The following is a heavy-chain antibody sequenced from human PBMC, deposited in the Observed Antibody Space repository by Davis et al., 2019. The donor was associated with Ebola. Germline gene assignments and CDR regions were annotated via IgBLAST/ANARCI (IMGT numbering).Heavy chain of an antibody. J-gene: IGHJ4*02. Sequence: GESLKISCEGSGYSFTTYWIGWVRQVPGKGLEWMGVIYPGDSDTRYSPSFQGQVTISADKSISTAYLQWSSLKASDTAMYYCARPYCGADCHNDYWGQGTLVTVSP. CDR3: ARPYCGADCHNDY. V-gene: IGHV5-51*01. CDR1: GYSFTTYW. CDR2: IYPGDSDT. D-gene: IGHD2-21*01.